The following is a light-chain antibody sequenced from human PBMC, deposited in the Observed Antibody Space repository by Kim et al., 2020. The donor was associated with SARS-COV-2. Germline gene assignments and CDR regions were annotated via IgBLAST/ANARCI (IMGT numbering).Light chain of an antibody. Sequence: EIVLTQSPGTVSLSPGERVTLSCRASQSVSNNYLAWYQQKLGQAPRLLIHGASSRATGIPDRFSGSGSGTDFTLTIIRLEPEDFAVYYCQQYGSSFRTFGQGTKVDIK. V-gene: IGKV3-20*01. J-gene: IGKJ1*01. CDR2: GAS. CDR3: QQYGSSFRT. CDR1: QSVSNNY.